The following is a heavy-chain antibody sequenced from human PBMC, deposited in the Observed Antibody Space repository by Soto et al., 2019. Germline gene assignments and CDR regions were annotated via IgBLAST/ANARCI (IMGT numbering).Heavy chain of an antibody. CDR2: IIPILGIA. J-gene: IGHJ5*02. CDR1: GGTFSSYT. CDR3: ARGSNGSGSYYSPLPSYLNWFDP. V-gene: IGHV1-69*02. Sequence: QVQLVQSGAEVKKPGSSVKVSCKASGGTFSSYTISWVRQAPGQGLEWMGRIIPILGIANYAQKFQGRVTITAYKSTSTAYMELSSRRSEDTAVYYCARGSNGSGSYYSPLPSYLNWFDPWGQGTLVTVSS. D-gene: IGHD3-10*01.